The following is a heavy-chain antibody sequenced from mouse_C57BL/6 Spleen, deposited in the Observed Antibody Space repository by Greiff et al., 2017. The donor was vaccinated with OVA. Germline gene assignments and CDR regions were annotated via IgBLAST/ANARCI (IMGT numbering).Heavy chain of an antibody. CDR1: GYTFTSYW. D-gene: IGHD2-2*01. J-gene: IGHJ3*01. CDR3: AVSTMVTTFAY. Sequence: QVQLQQPGAELVRPGSSVKLSCKASGYTFTSYWMDWVKQRPGQGLEWIGNIYPSDSETHYNQKFKDKATLTVDKSSSTAYMQLSSLTSEDSAVYDCAVSTMVTTFAYWGQGTLVTVSA. CDR2: IYPSDSET. V-gene: IGHV1-61*01.